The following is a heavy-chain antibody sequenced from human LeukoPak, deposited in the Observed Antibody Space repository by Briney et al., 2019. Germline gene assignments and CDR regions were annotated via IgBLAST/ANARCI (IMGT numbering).Heavy chain of an antibody. J-gene: IGHJ5*02. D-gene: IGHD6-13*01. CDR3: ARSIAAEYNWFDP. V-gene: IGHV4-59*01. CDR1: GSSISSYY. Sequence: SETLSLTCTVSGSSISSYYWSWIRQPPGKGLEWIGYIYYSGSTNYNPSLKSRVTISVDTSKNQFSLKLSSVTAADTAVYYCARSIAAEYNWFDPWGQGTLVTVSS. CDR2: IYYSGST.